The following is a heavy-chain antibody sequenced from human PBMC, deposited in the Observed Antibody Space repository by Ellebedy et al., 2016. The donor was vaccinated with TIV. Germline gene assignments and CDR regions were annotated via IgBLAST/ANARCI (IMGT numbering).Heavy chain of an antibody. CDR3: ARIGLPDYYDSSGPFDY. CDR2: IYYSGST. Sequence: SETLSLTCTVSGGSISSYYWSWIRQPPGKGLEWIGYIYYSGSTNYNPSLKSRVTISVDTSTNQFSLKLSSVTAADTAVYYCARIGLPDYYDSSGPFDYWGQGTLVTVSS. V-gene: IGHV4-59*08. D-gene: IGHD3-22*01. J-gene: IGHJ4*02. CDR1: GGSISSYY.